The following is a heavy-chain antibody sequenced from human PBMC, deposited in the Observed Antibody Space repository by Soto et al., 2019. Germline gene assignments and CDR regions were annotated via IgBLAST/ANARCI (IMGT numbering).Heavy chain of an antibody. CDR1: GFTFSDYY. Sequence: GGSLRLSCAASGFTFSDYYMSWIRQAPGKGLEWVSYISSSGSTIYYADSVKGRFTISRDNAKNSLYLQMNSLRAEDTAVYYCARGYDHSGYDYAIGWFDPWGQGTLVTVSS. CDR2: ISSSGSTI. D-gene: IGHD5-12*01. CDR3: ARGYDHSGYDYAIGWFDP. J-gene: IGHJ5*02. V-gene: IGHV3-11*01.